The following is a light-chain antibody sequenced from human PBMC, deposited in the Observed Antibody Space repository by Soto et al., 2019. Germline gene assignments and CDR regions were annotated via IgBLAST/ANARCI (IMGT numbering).Light chain of an antibody. CDR1: QSVSSSY. J-gene: IGKJ2*01. Sequence: EIVLTQSPGTLSLSPGERATLSCRDSQSVSSSYLAWYQQKPGQAPRLLIYGASSRATGIPDRFSGSGSGTDFTLTISRLEPEDFAVYYCQQYGTTYTFGQGTKLESK. CDR3: QQYGTTYT. V-gene: IGKV3-20*01. CDR2: GAS.